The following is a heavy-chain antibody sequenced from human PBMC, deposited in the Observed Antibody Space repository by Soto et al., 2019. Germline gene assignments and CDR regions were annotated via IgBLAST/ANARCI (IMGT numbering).Heavy chain of an antibody. J-gene: IGHJ5*02. Sequence: ASETLSLTRPVSGASITTFSWSRTRQPPRKALEWIGYISYSGSTDYNPSLKSRVTISVDTSKNQFSLELSSVTAADTAVYYCASIYDSSGYYCGNNWFDPWGQGTLVTV. CDR1: GASITTFS. CDR2: ISYSGST. V-gene: IGHV4-59*12. CDR3: ASIYDSSGYYCGNNWFDP. D-gene: IGHD3-22*01.